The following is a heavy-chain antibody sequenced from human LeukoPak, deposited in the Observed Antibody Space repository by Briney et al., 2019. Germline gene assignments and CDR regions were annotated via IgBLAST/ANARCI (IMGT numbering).Heavy chain of an antibody. CDR3: AREQGYCSGGSCYSLGAFDI. Sequence: GGSLRLSCAASGFTFSSYEMNWVRQAPGKGLEWVSYISVSGTTIYYADSVKGRFTISRDNAKNSLYLQMNSLRAEDTAVYYCAREQGYCSGGSCYSLGAFDIWGQGTMVTVS. CDR1: GFTFSSYE. V-gene: IGHV3-48*03. J-gene: IGHJ3*02. CDR2: ISVSGTTI. D-gene: IGHD2-15*01.